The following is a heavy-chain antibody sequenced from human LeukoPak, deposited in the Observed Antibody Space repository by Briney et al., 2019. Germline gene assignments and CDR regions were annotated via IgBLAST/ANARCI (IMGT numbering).Heavy chain of an antibody. CDR1: GYKFTNYW. Sequence: GESLKISCKGSGYKFTNYWIGWVRQMPGKGLEYMGIIYPADSDTRYSPSFQGQITVSADKSISTAYLQWSSLSASDTAIYYCTSLGGGSLYWGQGTPVTASS. CDR2: IYPADSDT. CDR3: TSLGGGSLY. J-gene: IGHJ4*02. D-gene: IGHD1-26*01. V-gene: IGHV5-51*06.